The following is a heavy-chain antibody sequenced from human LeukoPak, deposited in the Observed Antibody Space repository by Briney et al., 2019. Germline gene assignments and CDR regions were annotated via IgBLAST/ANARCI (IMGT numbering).Heavy chain of an antibody. Sequence: SETLSLTCAVSGGSISSYYWSWIRQPPGKGLEWIGYIYYSGSTNYNPSLKSRVTISVDTSKNQFSLKLSSVTAADTAVYYCARGGVGYMWFGELWAFDIWDQGTMVTVSS. D-gene: IGHD3-10*01. V-gene: IGHV4-59*01. CDR1: GGSISSYY. J-gene: IGHJ3*02. CDR3: ARGGVGYMWFGELWAFDI. CDR2: IYYSGST.